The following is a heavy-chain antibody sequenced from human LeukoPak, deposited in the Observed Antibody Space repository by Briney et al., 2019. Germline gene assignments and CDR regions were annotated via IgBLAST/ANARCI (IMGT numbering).Heavy chain of an antibody. V-gene: IGHV3-74*01. D-gene: IGHD2-2*01. CDR2: INSDGSWT. Sequence: GGSLRLSCAASGNYWMHWVRQAPGKGLVWVSHINSDGSWTSYADSVKGRFTISKDNAKNTVYLQMSNLRAEDTAVYYCVSFYETYWGRGTLVTVSS. CDR3: VSFYETY. CDR1: GNYW. J-gene: IGHJ4*02.